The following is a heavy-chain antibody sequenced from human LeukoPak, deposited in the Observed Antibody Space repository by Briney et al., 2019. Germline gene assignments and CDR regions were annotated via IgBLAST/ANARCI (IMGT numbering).Heavy chain of an antibody. CDR1: GFTFSSYV. D-gene: IGHD2-21*02. CDR2: ISYDGSNK. Sequence: GRSLRLSCAASGFTFSSYVMHWVRQAPGKGLEWVAVISYDGSNKYYADSVKGRFTISRDNSKNTLYLQMNSLRAEDTAVYYCARLCGGDCYDFDYWGQGTLVTVSS. CDR3: ARLCGGDCYDFDY. V-gene: IGHV3-30-3*01. J-gene: IGHJ4*02.